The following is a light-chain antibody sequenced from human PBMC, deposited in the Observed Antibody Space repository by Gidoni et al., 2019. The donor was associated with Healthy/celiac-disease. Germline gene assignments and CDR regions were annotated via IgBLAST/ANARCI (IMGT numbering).Light chain of an antibody. CDR3: CSYAGSYTYV. V-gene: IGLV2-11*01. J-gene: IGLJ1*01. CDR2: DVI. CDR1: SSDVVGYHY. Sequence: HSALTQPRSVSGSPGQSVTISCTGTSSDVVGYHYVSWYQQHPSKLPKLMIYDVIKRPSGVPDRFSGSKSGNTASLTISGLQAEDEADYYCCSYAGSYTYVFGTGTKVTVL.